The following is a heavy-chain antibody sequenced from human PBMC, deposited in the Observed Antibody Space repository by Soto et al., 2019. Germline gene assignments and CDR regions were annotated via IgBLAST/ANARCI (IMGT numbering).Heavy chain of an antibody. V-gene: IGHV4-30-2*01. CDR2: IYHSGST. CDR3: ARVPGP. J-gene: IGHJ5*02. D-gene: IGHD7-27*01. Sequence: SGNPSLTPTVSGRSLSRGDYYWSWIRQHPGKGLEWIGYIYHSGSTYYNPSLKSRVTISVDRSKNQFSLKLSSVTAADTAVYYCARVPGPWGQGTLVTVSS. CDR1: GRSLSRGDYY.